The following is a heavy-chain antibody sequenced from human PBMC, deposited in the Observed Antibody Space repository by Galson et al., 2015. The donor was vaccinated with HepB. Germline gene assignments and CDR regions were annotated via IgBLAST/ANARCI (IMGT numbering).Heavy chain of an antibody. Sequence: SLRLSCAASGFTFGDYAMHWVRQAPGKGLEWVSGISWNSGSIDYADSVKGRFTISRDNAKNTLYLQMNSLRAEDTALYYCAKAHRYDCWSASLRRDGMDVWGQGTTVTVSS. CDR1: GFTFGDYA. J-gene: IGHJ6*02. CDR2: ISWNSGSI. CDR3: AKAHRYDCWSASLRRDGMDV. D-gene: IGHD3-3*01. V-gene: IGHV3-9*01.